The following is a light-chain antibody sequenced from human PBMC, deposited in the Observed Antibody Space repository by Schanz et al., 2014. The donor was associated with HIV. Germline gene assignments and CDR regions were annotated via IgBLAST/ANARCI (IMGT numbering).Light chain of an antibody. Sequence: QSALTQPPSASGSPGQSVTISCTGTSSDIGTYNYVSWYQQHPGKAPKLLIYEVSQRPSGVPDRFSGSKSGNTASLTISGLQAEDEADYYCCSYAGSYTFVVFGGGTKLTVL. CDR1: SSDIGTYNY. J-gene: IGLJ2*01. CDR2: EVS. CDR3: CSYAGSYTFVV. V-gene: IGLV2-8*01.